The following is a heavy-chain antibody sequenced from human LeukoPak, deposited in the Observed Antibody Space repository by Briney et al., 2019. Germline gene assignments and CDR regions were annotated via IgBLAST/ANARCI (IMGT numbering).Heavy chain of an antibody. J-gene: IGHJ6*03. CDR1: GGSFSGYY. CDR3: ARFPGGAEYRHYYYMDV. CDR2: INHSGST. Sequence: SETLSLTCAVYGGSFSGYYWSWIRQPPGKGLEWIGEINHSGSTNYNPSLKSRVTISLDTSKNQFSLKLSSVTAADTAVYYCARFPGGAEYRHYYYMDVWGKGTTATVSS. D-gene: IGHD1-14*01. V-gene: IGHV4-34*01.